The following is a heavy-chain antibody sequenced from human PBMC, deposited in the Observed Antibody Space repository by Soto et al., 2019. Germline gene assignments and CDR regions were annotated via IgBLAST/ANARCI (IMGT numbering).Heavy chain of an antibody. Sequence: QVTVKESGPVLVKPTETLTLTCTVSGFSLSNAGLGVSWIRQPPGKALEWLAHIFSNDEKSYSTSLKSRLTISKDTSKSHVVLTMTNMDPVDTATYYCASSCSTSWYWFDSWGQGTLVTVSS. D-gene: IGHD6-13*01. J-gene: IGHJ5*01. CDR3: ASSCSTSWYWFDS. CDR1: GFSLSNAGLG. CDR2: IFSNDEK. V-gene: IGHV2-26*01.